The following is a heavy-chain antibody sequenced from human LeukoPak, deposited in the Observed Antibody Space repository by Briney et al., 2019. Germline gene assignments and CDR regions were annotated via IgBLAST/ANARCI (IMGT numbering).Heavy chain of an antibody. CDR3: VKDIHTRPHSSGYYSDAFDI. CDR2: ISGSGGST. D-gene: IGHD3-22*01. J-gene: IGHJ3*02. V-gene: IGHV3-23*01. Sequence: GGSLGLFCAASGFTFSSYAMSWVRQAPGKGLEWVSAISGSGGSTYYADSVKGRFTISRDNSKNTLYLQMNSLRAEDTAVYYCVKDIHTRPHSSGYYSDAFDIWGQGTMVTLSS. CDR1: GFTFSSYA.